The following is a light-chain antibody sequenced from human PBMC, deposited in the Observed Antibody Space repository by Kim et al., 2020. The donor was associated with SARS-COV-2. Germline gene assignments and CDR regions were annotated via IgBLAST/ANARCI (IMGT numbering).Light chain of an antibody. CDR3: QQYRSWWT. CDR1: HNIGIN. V-gene: IGKV3D-15*01. CDR2: DAA. J-gene: IGKJ1*01. Sequence: SLSPGEGATLSCRASHNIGINLAWYQQTRGQAPRLLIYDAAIRATGIPDKFSGSGSGTEFTLTISSLQSEDFAVYYCQQYRSWWTFGQGTKVDIK.